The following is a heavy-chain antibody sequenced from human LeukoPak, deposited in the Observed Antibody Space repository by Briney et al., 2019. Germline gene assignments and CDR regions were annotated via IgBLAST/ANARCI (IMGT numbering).Heavy chain of an antibody. Sequence: GGSLRLSCAASGFTFSSYWMSWVRQVPGKGLEWVGQTVSEIDGGTTDYAAPVKGRFTISRDDSKSTLYLQMNSLKIEDTAVYYCTTDEDWNYARKDVWGQGATVIVSS. CDR3: TTDEDWNYARKDV. CDR2: TVSEIDGGTT. CDR1: GFTFSSYW. V-gene: IGHV3-15*04. J-gene: IGHJ6*02. D-gene: IGHD1-7*01.